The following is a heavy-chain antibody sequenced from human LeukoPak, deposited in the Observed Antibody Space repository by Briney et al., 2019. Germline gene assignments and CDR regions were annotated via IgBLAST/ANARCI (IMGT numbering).Heavy chain of an antibody. V-gene: IGHV1-69*13. CDR1: GYTFTSYY. D-gene: IGHD3-9*01. CDR3: ATGPASEVLRYFDWLTTASFGMDV. CDR2: IIPIFGTA. Sequence: ASVKVSCKASGYTFTSYYMHWVRQAPGQGLEWMGGIIPIFGTANYAQKFQGRVTITADESTSTAYMELSSLRSEDTAVYYCATGPASEVLRYFDWLTTASFGMDVWGQGTTVTVSS. J-gene: IGHJ6*02.